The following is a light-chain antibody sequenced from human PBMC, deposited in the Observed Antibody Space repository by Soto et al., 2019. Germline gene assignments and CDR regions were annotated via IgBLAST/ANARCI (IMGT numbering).Light chain of an antibody. CDR3: SSHAGNNNYV. CDR1: SSDVGAYNY. V-gene: IGLV2-8*01. J-gene: IGLJ1*01. CDR2: EVS. Sequence: QSALTQPPPASGSVGQSVTISCTGTSSDVGAYNYVSWYQQHPGKAPKLMIYEVSKRPSGVPDRFSGSKSGYTASLTVSGLQAEDEADYYCSSHAGNNNYVFGTGTKLTVL.